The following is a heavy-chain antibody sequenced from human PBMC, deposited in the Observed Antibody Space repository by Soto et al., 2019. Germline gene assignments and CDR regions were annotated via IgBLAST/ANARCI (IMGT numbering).Heavy chain of an antibody. CDR3: ARSPRITGTTWFDP. CDR1: GFTFSSYA. V-gene: IGHV3-30-3*01. CDR2: ISYDGSNK. J-gene: IGHJ5*02. D-gene: IGHD1-7*01. Sequence: EGSLRLSCAASGFTFSSYAMHWVRQAPGKGLEWVAVISYDGSNKYYADSVKGRFTISRDNSKNTLYLQMNSLRAEDTAVYYCARSPRITGTTWFDPWGQGTLVTVSS.